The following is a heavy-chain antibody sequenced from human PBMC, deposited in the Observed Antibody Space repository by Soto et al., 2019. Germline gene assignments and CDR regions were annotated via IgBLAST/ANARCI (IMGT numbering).Heavy chain of an antibody. Sequence: ASVKVSCKASGYTFTSYGISWVRQAPGQGLEWMGWISAYNGNTNYAQKVQGRVTMTPDTSTTTAYMELRSLRSDDTAVYYCARDTPRHCSSNSCPAHHYYGMDVWGQGTTVTVSS. V-gene: IGHV1-18*04. CDR2: ISAYNGNT. CDR1: GYTFTSYG. CDR3: ARDTPRHCSSNSCPAHHYYGMDV. J-gene: IGHJ6*02. D-gene: IGHD2-2*01.